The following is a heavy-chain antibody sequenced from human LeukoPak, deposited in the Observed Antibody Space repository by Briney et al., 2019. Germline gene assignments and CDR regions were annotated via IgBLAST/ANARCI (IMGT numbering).Heavy chain of an antibody. Sequence: SGSGGSTYYAHSVKGRFTISRDNSKNTLYLQMNSLRAEDTAVYYCAKDLLRIAVAGTSADYWGX. D-gene: IGHD6-19*01. J-gene: IGHJ4*02. CDR3: AKDLLRIAVAGTSADY. CDR2: SGSGGST. V-gene: IGHV3-23*01.